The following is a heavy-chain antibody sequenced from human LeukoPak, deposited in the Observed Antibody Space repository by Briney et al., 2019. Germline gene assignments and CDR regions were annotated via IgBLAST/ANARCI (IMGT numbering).Heavy chain of an antibody. V-gene: IGHV3-48*03. D-gene: IGHD3-10*02. CDR2: FSSSGSTI. CDR3: AELGITMIGAV. Sequence: GGSLRLSCAASGFTFCTYEMNWVRQAAGQGLEWGSYFSSSGSTIYYADSVTRRFTISRDNATPSLYLQMNRLRAEDTAVYYCAELGITMIGAVWGKGTTVTISS. CDR1: GFTFCTYE. J-gene: IGHJ6*04.